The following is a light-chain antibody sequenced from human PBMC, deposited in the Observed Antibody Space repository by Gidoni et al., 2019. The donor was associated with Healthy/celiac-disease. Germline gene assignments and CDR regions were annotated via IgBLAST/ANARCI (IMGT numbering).Light chain of an antibody. J-gene: IGKJ2*01. Sequence: DIQMIQSLSTLSASVGDRVTITSRASQSISSWLAWYQQKPGKAPKLLIYKASSLERGVPARFSGSGSGAEFTLSSSSLQPDEFATYYCQQYNSYSYTFGQGTKLEIK. CDR3: QQYNSYSYT. CDR1: QSISSW. V-gene: IGKV1-5*03. CDR2: KAS.